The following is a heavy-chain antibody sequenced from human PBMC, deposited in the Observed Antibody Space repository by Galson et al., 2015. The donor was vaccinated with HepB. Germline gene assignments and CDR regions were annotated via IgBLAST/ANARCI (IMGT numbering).Heavy chain of an antibody. V-gene: IGHV3-48*02. Sequence: SLRLSCVASGFTFSSYSMNWVRQAPGKGLEWGSYISSSSSTIYYADSVKGRFTISRDNAKNSLYLQMNSLRDEDTAVYYCARDTSGYSSGWYWFDPWGQGTLVTVSS. CDR3: ARDTSGYSSGWYWFDP. D-gene: IGHD6-19*01. CDR2: ISSSSSTI. CDR1: GFTFSSYS. J-gene: IGHJ5*02.